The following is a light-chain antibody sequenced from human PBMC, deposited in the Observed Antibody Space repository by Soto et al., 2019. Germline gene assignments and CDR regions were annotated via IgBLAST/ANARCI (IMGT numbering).Light chain of an antibody. CDR1: QSVGSRF. V-gene: IGKV3-20*01. CDR2: GAS. J-gene: IGKJ4*01. CDR3: QQSGTSPPVA. Sequence: EIGLTQSPGTLSLSPGERATLSCRASQSVGSRFLAWYQQKPGQAPRLLIYGASNRATGIPDRFSGSGSGTYFALTISRLEPEDFAVYYCQQSGTSPPVAFGGGTKVEIK.